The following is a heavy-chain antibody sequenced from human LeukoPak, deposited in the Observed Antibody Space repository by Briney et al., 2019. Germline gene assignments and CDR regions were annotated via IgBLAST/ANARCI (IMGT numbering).Heavy chain of an antibody. CDR3: AREALRSGTKNDY. J-gene: IGHJ4*02. D-gene: IGHD2-8*01. V-gene: IGHV1-18*01. CDR2: ISAYNGNT. CDR1: GYTFTSYG. Sequence: ASVKASCKASGYTFTSYGISWVRQAPGQGLEGRGWISAYNGNTNYAQKLQGRVTMNTDTSKSTAYMELRSLRSDDTAVYSCAREALRSGTKNDYWGQGTLVTVSS.